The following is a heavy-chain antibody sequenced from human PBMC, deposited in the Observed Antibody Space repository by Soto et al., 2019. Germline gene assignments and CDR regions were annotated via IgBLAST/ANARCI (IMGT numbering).Heavy chain of an antibody. Sequence: QPGGSLRLSCAASGFTFSSYSINWVRQAPGKGLEWISYISSSSRTIYYADSVKGRFTISRDNAKNSMYLQMNSLRAEDTAVYYCARDGYGDYRFDFWGQGTLVTVSS. J-gene: IGHJ4*02. D-gene: IGHD4-17*01. V-gene: IGHV3-48*01. CDR3: ARDGYGDYRFDF. CDR2: ISSSSRTI. CDR1: GFTFSSYS.